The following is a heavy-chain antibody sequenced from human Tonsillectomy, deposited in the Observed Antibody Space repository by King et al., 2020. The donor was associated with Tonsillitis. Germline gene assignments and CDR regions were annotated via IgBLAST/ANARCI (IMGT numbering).Heavy chain of an antibody. CDR3: AKGRESGDYHEYSFDY. CDR1: PYTFMNYF. Sequence: QLVQSGAEVRKPGDSLKVSCKASPYTFMNYFINWVRQAPGEGLEWVAIFNPNTGTATFPEKFRGRLTMTRDRFTSTVFLVVSGLTSEDTAIYYCAKGRESGDYHEYSFDYWGQGTLITVSS. J-gene: IGHJ4*02. D-gene: IGHD4-17*01. V-gene: IGHV1-46*01. CDR2: FNPNTGTA.